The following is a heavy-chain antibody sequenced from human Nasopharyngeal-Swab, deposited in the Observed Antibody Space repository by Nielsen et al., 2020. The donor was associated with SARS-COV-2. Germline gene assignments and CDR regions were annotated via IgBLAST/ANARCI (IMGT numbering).Heavy chain of an antibody. CDR2: IYPGDSDT. D-gene: IGHD6-13*01. CDR3: ASLPMRAASGRGAFDI. CDR1: GYNFATYW. V-gene: IGHV5-51*01. J-gene: IGHJ3*02. Sequence: GESLKISCKASGYNFATYWIGWVRQMPGEGLRWMGLIYPGDSDTRYRPSLQGQVTISDDRSITTAYLQWSSLKASDTAMYYCASLPMRAASGRGAFDIWGQGTMVTVSS.